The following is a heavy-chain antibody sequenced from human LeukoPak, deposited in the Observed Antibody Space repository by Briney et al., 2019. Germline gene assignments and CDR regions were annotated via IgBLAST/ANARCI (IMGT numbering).Heavy chain of an antibody. CDR2: INHSGSI. V-gene: IGHV4-34*01. D-gene: IGHD6-19*01. CDR1: GGSFSGYY. CDR3: ARAATGSGWYY. J-gene: IGHJ4*02. Sequence: PSETLSLTCAVYGGSFSGYYWSWIRQPPGKGLEWIGEINHSGSINYNPSLKSRITISVDTSKNQFSLKLSSVTAADTAVYYCARAATGSGWYYWGQGTLVTVSS.